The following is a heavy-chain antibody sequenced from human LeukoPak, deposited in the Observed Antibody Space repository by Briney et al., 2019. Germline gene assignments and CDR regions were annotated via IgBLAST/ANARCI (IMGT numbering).Heavy chain of an antibody. CDR1: GGSISSYY. Sequence: SETLSLTCTVSGGSISSYYWSWIRQPPGKGLEWIGYIYYSGSTNYNPSLKSRVTISVDTSKNQFSLKLSSVTAADTAVYYCAREGTIFGVVTYFDYWGQGTLVTVSS. CDR2: IYYSGST. J-gene: IGHJ4*02. V-gene: IGHV4-59*12. CDR3: AREGTIFGVVTYFDY. D-gene: IGHD3-3*01.